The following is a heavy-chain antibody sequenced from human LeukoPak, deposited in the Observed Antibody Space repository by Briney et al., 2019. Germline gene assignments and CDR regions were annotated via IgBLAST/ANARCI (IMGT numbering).Heavy chain of an antibody. CDR1: GFTFSTYS. CDR2: ISGRSNTI. D-gene: IGHD7-27*01. CDR3: ARHSPLWGY. J-gene: IGHJ4*02. V-gene: IGHV3-48*04. Sequence: GGSLRLSCAASGFTFSTYSMNWVRQAPGKGLEWVSYISGRSNTIYYADSVKGRFTISRDNAKSSLYLQMNSLRAEDTALYHCARHSPLWGYWGQGTLVTVSS.